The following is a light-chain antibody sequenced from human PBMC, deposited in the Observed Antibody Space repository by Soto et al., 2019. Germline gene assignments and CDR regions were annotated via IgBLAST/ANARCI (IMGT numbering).Light chain of an antibody. V-gene: IGLV1-40*01. CDR1: SSNIWANYD. Sequence: QSLLTQPPSVSGAPVQRVTISCTGSSSNIWANYDVQWYQQLPGKSPRLLIYGNNNRPSGFPDRISGSKSVTSASLAINGLQAEDEGHYYCQPYDSRLXAVVVGGGTK. CDR2: GNN. J-gene: IGLJ2*01. CDR3: QPYDSRLXAVV.